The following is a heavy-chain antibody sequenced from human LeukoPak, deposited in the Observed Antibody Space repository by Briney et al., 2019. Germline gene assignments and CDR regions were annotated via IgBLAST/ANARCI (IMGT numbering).Heavy chain of an antibody. Sequence: GGSLRLSCAASGFTFSSYEMNWVRQAPGKGLEWVSYIGSSGSTIYYADSVKGRFTISRDNAKNSLYLQMNSLRAEDTAVYYCARDPPGTGFDYWGQGTLVTVSS. J-gene: IGHJ4*02. CDR2: IGSSGSTI. V-gene: IGHV3-48*03. CDR1: GFTFSSYE. CDR3: ARDPPGTGFDY. D-gene: IGHD3-10*01.